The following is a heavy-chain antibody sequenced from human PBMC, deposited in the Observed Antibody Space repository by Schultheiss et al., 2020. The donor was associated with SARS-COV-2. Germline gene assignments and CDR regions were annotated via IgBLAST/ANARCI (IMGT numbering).Heavy chain of an antibody. CDR2: IWFDGSHK. Sequence: GGSLRLSCTASGFSFSNYGMHWVRQAPGKGLEWVAVIWFDGSHKKYANSVEGRFTISRDNSKNTLYLQINSLRAEDTATYYCVREISSAPGDYWGQGTLVTVSS. V-gene: IGHV3-33*01. J-gene: IGHJ4*02. CDR1: GFSFSNYG. CDR3: VREISSAPGDY.